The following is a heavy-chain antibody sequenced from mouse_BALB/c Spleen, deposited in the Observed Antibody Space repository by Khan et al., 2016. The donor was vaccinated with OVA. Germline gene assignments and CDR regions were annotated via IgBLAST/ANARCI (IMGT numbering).Heavy chain of an antibody. CDR2: IYPGNSDT. Sequence: EVQLQQSGTVLARPGASVKMSCKASGYSFTSYWMYWVKQRPGQGLEWIGGIYPGNSDTDYNQKFKGKAKLTAGTSASTAYMELSSLTNEDSAVYYCTRGGYSFFAYWGQGTLVTVSA. D-gene: IGHD2-12*01. CDR1: GYSFTSYW. J-gene: IGHJ3*01. V-gene: IGHV1-5*01. CDR3: TRGGYSFFAY.